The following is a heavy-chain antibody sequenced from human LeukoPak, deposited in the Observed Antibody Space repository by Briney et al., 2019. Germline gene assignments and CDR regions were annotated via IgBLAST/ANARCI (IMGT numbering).Heavy chain of an antibody. Sequence: HPGGSLRVSCAASGFTFSSYAMSWVRQAPGKGLEWVSAISGSGGSTYYADSVKGRFTISRDNSKNTLYLQMNSLRAEDTAVYYCAKDRVSSSLSNYWGQGTLVTVSS. CDR3: AKDRVSSSLSNY. CDR2: ISGSGGST. V-gene: IGHV3-23*01. J-gene: IGHJ4*02. CDR1: GFTFSSYA. D-gene: IGHD6-13*01.